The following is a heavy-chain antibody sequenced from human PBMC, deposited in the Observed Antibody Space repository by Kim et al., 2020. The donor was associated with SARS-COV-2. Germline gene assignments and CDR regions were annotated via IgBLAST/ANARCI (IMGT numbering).Heavy chain of an antibody. V-gene: IGHV3-48*02. CDR2: ISSSSSTI. D-gene: IGHD6-13*01. J-gene: IGHJ4*02. CDR3: ASLVASSSWTEFDY. Sequence: GGSLRLSCAASGFTFSSYSMNWVRQAPGKGLEWVSYISSSSSTIYYADSVKGRFTISRDNAKNSLYLQMNSLRDEDTAVYYCASLVASSSWTEFDYWGQGTLVTVSS. CDR1: GFTFSSYS.